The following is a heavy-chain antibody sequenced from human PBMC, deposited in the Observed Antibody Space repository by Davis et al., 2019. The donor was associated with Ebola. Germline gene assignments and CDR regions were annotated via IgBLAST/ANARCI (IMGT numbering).Heavy chain of an antibody. CDR2: IYYSGST. Sequence: MPSETLSLTCTVSAGSISSSSYYWGWIRQHPGKGLEWIGSIYYSGSTYYNPSLKSRVTISVGTSKNQFSLKLSSVTAADTAVYYCARLSVVLDYWGQGTLVTVSS. V-gene: IGHV4-39*01. D-gene: IGHD3-22*01. CDR1: AGSISSSSYY. CDR3: ARLSVVLDY. J-gene: IGHJ4*02.